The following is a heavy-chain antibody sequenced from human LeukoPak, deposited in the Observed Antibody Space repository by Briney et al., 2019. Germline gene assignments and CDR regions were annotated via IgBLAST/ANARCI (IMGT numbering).Heavy chain of an antibody. CDR1: GFTFSNFS. Sequence: PGGSLRLSCTASGFTFSNFSINWVRQAPGKGLEWVSCMDRHTDIYYADSVKGRFTISRDNAKNSVYLQMNSLTVEDTAVYYCVGDPTTNRFQYFHYWGQGALVTVSS. J-gene: IGHJ4*02. V-gene: IGHV3-21*01. D-gene: IGHD1-14*01. CDR3: VGDPTTNRFQYFHY. CDR2: MDRHTDI.